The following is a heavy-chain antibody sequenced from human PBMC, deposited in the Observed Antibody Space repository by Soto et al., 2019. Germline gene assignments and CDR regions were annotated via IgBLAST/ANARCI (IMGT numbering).Heavy chain of an antibody. Sequence: ASVKVSCKASGYTFTSYGISWVRQAPGQGLEWMGWISAYNGNTNYAQKLQGRVTMTTDTSTSIAYMELRSLRSDDTAVYYCAREHCSTSCYYFDYWGQGTLVTVSS. CDR1: GYTFTSYG. CDR2: ISAYNGNT. J-gene: IGHJ4*02. V-gene: IGHV1-18*01. D-gene: IGHD2-2*01. CDR3: AREHCSTSCYYFDY.